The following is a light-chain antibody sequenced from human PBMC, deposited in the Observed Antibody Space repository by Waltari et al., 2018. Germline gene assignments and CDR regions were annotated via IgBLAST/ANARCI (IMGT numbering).Light chain of an antibody. CDR1: QSVGRS. CDR3: QHYVRLPAT. J-gene: IGKJ1*01. V-gene: IGKV3-20*01. CDR2: GAS. Sequence: EIVLTQSPGTLSLSPGARATLSCRASQSVGRSLSWYQQKPGQAPRLLIYGASNRAPGIPDRFSGSGSGTDVSLTISRLEPEDFGLYSCQHYVRLPATFGQGTKVEIK.